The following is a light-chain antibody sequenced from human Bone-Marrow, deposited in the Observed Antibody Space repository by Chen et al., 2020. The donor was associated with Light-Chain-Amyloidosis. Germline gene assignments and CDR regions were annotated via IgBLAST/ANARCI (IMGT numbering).Light chain of an antibody. CDR2: RDT. J-gene: IGLJ2*01. V-gene: IGLV3-25*03. CDR1: DLPTKY. CDR3: QSADSSGTYEVI. Sequence: SYELTQPPSLSVSPGQTARITCSGDDLPTKYAYWYQQKPGQAPVLVIHRDTERPSGISERFSGSSSGTTATLTISGVQAEDEADYHWQSADSSGTYEVIFGGGTKLTVL.